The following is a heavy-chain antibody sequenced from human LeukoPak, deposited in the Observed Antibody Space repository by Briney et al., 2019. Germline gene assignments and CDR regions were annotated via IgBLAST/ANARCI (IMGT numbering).Heavy chain of an antibody. V-gene: IGHV4-39*07. D-gene: IGHD1-26*01. J-gene: IGHJ4*02. CDR2: IYYSGST. Sequence: PSETLSLTCTVSGGSISSSSYYWGWIRQPPGKGLEWIGSIYYSGSTYYNPSLKRRVTISVDTSKNQFSLKLSSVTAADTAVYYCARVFGLTREINPFDYWGQGTLVTVSS. CDR3: ARVFGLTREINPFDY. CDR1: GGSISSSSYY.